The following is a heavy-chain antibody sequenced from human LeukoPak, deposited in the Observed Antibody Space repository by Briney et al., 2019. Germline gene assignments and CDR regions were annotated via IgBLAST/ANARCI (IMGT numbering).Heavy chain of an antibody. D-gene: IGHD3-22*01. CDR3: ARRSSGYYPDY. V-gene: IGHV4-30-2*01. J-gene: IGHJ4*02. Sequence: SQTLSLTCAVSGGSISSGGYSWSWIRQPPGKGLEWIGYIYHSGSTYYNPSLKSRVTISVDRSKNQFSLKLSSVTAADTAVYYCARRSSGYYPDYWGQGTLVTVSS. CDR1: GGSISSGGYS. CDR2: IYHSGST.